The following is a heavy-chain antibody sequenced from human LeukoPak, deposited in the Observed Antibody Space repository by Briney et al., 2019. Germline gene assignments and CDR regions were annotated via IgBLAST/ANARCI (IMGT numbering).Heavy chain of an antibody. D-gene: IGHD6-13*01. Sequence: ASVKVSCKASGYTFTSYAMNWVRQAPGQGLEWMGWINTNTGNLTYAQGSTGRFVFSLDTSVSTAYLQISSLKAEDTAVYYCAIGAAAGMFYYYYYYMDVWGKGTTVTVSS. CDR3: AIGAAAGMFYYYYYYMDV. CDR2: INTNTGNL. CDR1: GYTFTSYA. J-gene: IGHJ6*03. V-gene: IGHV7-4-1*02.